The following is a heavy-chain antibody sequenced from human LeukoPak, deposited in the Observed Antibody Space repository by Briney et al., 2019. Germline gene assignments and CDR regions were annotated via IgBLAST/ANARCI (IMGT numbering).Heavy chain of an antibody. Sequence: ASVKVSCKASGYTFSAYYIQWVRQAPGQGLEWMGWINPNSGGTNYAQKFQGRVTITADESTSTAYMELSSLRSEDTAVYYCARGWDSSGQIPFFYWGQGTLVTVSS. CDR2: INPNSGGT. CDR3: ARGWDSSGQIPFFY. V-gene: IGHV1-2*02. CDR1: GYTFSAYY. J-gene: IGHJ4*02. D-gene: IGHD3-22*01.